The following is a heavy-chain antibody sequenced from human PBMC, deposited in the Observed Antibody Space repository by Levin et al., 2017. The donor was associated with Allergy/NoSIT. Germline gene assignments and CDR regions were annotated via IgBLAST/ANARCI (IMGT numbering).Heavy chain of an antibody. J-gene: IGHJ6*03. CDR1: GGSISSYY. D-gene: IGHD3-9*01. V-gene: IGHV4-59*01. CDR2: IYYSGST. CDR3: ARVVSSVLGSRAYSFDWLPPQSYYYMDV. Sequence: SETLSLTCTVSGGSISSYYWSWIRQPPGKGLEWIGYIYYSGSTNYNPSLKSRVTISVDTSKNQFSLKLSSVTAADTAVYYCARVVSSVLGSRAYSFDWLPPQSYYYMDVWGKGTTVTVSS.